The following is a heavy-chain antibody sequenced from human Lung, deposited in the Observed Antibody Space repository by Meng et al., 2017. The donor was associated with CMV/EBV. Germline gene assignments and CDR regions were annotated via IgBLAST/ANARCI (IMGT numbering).Heavy chain of an antibody. V-gene: IGHV3-20*04. Sequence: GGSXRLXCAASGFXFDDYGMSWVRQAPGKGLEWVSGINWNGGSTGYADSVKGRFTISRDNAKNSLYLQMNSLRAEDTALYYCARDLLRYDFWSGYLNHYYYYYGMDVWXQGTXVTGSS. D-gene: IGHD3-3*01. J-gene: IGHJ6*02. CDR2: INWNGGST. CDR1: GFXFDDYG. CDR3: ARDLLRYDFWSGYLNHYYYYYGMDV.